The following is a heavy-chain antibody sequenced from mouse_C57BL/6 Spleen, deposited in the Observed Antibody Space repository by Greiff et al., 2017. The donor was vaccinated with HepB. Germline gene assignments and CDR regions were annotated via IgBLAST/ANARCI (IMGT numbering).Heavy chain of an antibody. Sequence: EVQLQQSGPELVKPGASVKISCKASGYTFTDYYMNWVKQSHGKSLEWIGDINPNNGGTSYNQKFKGKATLTVDKSSSTAYMELRSLTSEDSAVYYCARKGLGRFAYWGQGTLVTVSA. D-gene: IGHD4-1*01. J-gene: IGHJ3*01. CDR2: INPNNGGT. V-gene: IGHV1-26*01. CDR3: ARKGLGRFAY. CDR1: GYTFTDYY.